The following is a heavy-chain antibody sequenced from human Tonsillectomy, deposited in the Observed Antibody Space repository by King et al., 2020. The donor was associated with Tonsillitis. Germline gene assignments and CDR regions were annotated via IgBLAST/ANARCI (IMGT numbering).Heavy chain of an antibody. J-gene: IGHJ4*02. Sequence: EVQLVESGGGLVQPGGSLRLSCAASGFTFSSYDMHWVRQATGKGLEWVSAIGTAGDTYYPGSVKGRFTNSRENAKNSLYLQMNSLRAGDTAVYYCARGDTAMDAFDYWGQGTLVTVSS. CDR1: GFTFSSYD. D-gene: IGHD5-18*01. CDR2: IGTAGDT. V-gene: IGHV3-13*04. CDR3: ARGDTAMDAFDY.